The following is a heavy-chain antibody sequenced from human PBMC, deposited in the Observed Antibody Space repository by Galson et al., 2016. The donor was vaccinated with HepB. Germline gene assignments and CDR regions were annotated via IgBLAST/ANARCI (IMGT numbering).Heavy chain of an antibody. J-gene: IGHJ6*02. D-gene: IGHD6-25*01. Sequence: FLRLSCAASGFTFGAYTMNWVRQSPGKGLEWVSTASSDSLSKYYADSVGGRFTVSRDNVNNALFLQMNSLRADDTSAYYCARDRGYWGMDVWGQGTTVTISS. CDR2: ASSDSLSK. CDR1: GFTFGAYT. V-gene: IGHV3-21*03. CDR3: ARDRGYWGMDV.